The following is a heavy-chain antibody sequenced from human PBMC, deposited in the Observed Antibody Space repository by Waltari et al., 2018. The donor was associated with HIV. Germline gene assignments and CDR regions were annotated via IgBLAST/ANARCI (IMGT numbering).Heavy chain of an antibody. D-gene: IGHD2-15*01. CDR3: ARDARYCSGGSCYYYYGMDV. CDR1: GYSISSGYY. J-gene: IGHJ6*02. Sequence: QVQLQESGPGLVKPSETLSLTCTVSGYSISSGYYWGWIRQPPGKGLEWIGSIYHSGSTYYNPSLKSRVTISVDTSKNQFSLKLSSVTAADTAVYYCARDARYCSGGSCYYYYGMDVWGQGTTVTVSS. V-gene: IGHV4-38-2*02. CDR2: IYHSGST.